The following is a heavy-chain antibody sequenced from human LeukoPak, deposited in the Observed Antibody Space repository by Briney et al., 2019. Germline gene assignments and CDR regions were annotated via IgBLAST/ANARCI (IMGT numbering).Heavy chain of an antibody. V-gene: IGHV3-21*01. D-gene: IGHD6-6*01. CDR1: GFTFSHYS. CDR2: IRFTGSYI. Sequence: GGSLRLSCVASGFTFSHYSMNWVRQAPGKGLEWVSSIRFTGSYIYYADSVKGRFTISRDDAKNLLSLQMISLRAEDTAVYYCAREFPVSSSSRKFDYWGQGTLVTVSS. J-gene: IGHJ4*02. CDR3: AREFPVSSSSRKFDY.